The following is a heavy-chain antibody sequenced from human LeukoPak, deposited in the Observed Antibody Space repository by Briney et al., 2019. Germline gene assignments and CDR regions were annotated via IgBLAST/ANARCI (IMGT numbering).Heavy chain of an antibody. CDR2: INHSGST. J-gene: IGHJ6*02. CDR1: GGSFSGYY. CDR3: ARGREAAAGYGMDV. D-gene: IGHD6-13*01. Sequence: SETLSLTCAVYGGSFSGYYWSWIRQPPGKGLEWIGEINHSGSTNYNPSLKSRVTISVDTSKNQFSLKLSSVTAADTAVYYCARGREAAAGYGMDVWGQGTTVTVSS. V-gene: IGHV4-34*01.